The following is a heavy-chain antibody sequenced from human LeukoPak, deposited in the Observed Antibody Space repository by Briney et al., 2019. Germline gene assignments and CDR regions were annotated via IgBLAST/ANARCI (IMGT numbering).Heavy chain of an antibody. D-gene: IGHD3-3*01. J-gene: IGHJ4*02. Sequence: GGSLRLSCAASGFTFNIYAMNWVRQAPGKGLEWVSSISDDVDSTHYADSVKGRFTMSRDNSKNTMYLQMNGLSAEDTATYYCAKGQKHDFWSGFSHIYFDYWGQGTLVTVSS. CDR2: ISDDVDST. V-gene: IGHV3-23*01. CDR3: AKGQKHDFWSGFSHIYFDY. CDR1: GFTFNIYA.